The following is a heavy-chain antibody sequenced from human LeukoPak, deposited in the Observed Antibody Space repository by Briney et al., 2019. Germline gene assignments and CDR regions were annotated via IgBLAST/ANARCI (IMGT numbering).Heavy chain of an antibody. CDR2: IIPIFHTA. CDR1: GGTFSNYG. D-gene: IGHD3-10*01. CDR3: ARGDYYMDV. Sequence: SVKVSCKASGGTFSNYGISWVRQAPGQGLEWMGGIIPIFHTAIYAQKFKGRVTITADESTTTAHMELRSLRSEDTAVYYCARGDYYMDVWGKGTTVTVSS. J-gene: IGHJ6*03. V-gene: IGHV1-69*13.